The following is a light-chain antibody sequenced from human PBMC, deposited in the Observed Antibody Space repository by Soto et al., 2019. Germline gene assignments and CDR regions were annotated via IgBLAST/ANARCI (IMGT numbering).Light chain of an antibody. CDR1: QSVDSTF. CDR3: QQYMSSVT. V-gene: IGKV3-20*01. Sequence: EIVLTQSPGSLSLSPGERATLSCRASQSVDSTFFAWYQKKPGQAPRLLMYGVSKRATGIPDRFSGSVSGTDFTLTISRLEPDDFAVYYSQQYMSSVTFGQGTRVEIK. J-gene: IGKJ1*01. CDR2: GVS.